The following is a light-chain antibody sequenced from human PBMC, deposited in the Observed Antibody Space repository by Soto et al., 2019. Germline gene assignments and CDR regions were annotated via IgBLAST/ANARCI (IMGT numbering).Light chain of an antibody. CDR1: QSISNW. J-gene: IGKJ3*01. V-gene: IGKV1-5*03. CDR3: QPYNTY. CDR2: KAS. Sequence: DIQMTQSPSTLSASVGDRVTITCRASQSISNWLAGYQQKPGKAPKLLIYKASSLESGVPPRFSGRGSGTAFTLTISSLQPDDFATYFCQPYNTYFGPGTKVDV.